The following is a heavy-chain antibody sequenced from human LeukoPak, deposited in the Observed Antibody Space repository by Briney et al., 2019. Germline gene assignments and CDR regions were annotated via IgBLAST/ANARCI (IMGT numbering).Heavy chain of an antibody. D-gene: IGHD6-19*01. CDR3: ARDAGYSSGWYGNGAFDI. Sequence: SETLSLTCTVSGGSITSYYWSWIRQPAGKGLEWIGHIYTSGTTNYNPSLKSRVTMSVDTSKNQFSLKLSSVTAADTAVYYCARDAGYSSGWYGNGAFDIWGQGTMVTVSS. CDR1: GGSITSYY. J-gene: IGHJ3*02. CDR2: IYTSGTT. V-gene: IGHV4-4*07.